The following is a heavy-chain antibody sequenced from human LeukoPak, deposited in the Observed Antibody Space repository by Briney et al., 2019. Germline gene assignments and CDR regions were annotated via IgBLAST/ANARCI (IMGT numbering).Heavy chain of an antibody. CDR1: GYTFTGYY. CDR2: INPNSGGT. Sequence: ASVKLSCKASGYTFTGYYMHWVRQAPGQGLEWMGWINPNSGGTNYAQKFQGRVTMTRDTSISTAYMELSRLRSDDTAVYYCAREGSHDYGDYYWFDPWGQGTLVTVSS. D-gene: IGHD4-17*01. J-gene: IGHJ5*02. CDR3: AREGSHDYGDYYWFDP. V-gene: IGHV1-2*02.